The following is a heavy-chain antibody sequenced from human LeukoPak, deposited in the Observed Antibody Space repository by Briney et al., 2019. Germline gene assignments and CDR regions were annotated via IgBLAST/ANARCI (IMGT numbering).Heavy chain of an antibody. V-gene: IGHV3-23*01. J-gene: IGHJ4*02. CDR1: GFTFSSYA. CDR3: AKDFGTYYDSSGYYFPFGY. D-gene: IGHD3-22*01. Sequence: GGSLRLSCAASGFTFSSYAMSWVRQAPGKGLEWVSAISGSGGSTYYADSVKGRFTISRDNSKNTLYLQMNSLRAEDTAVYYCAKDFGTYYDSSGYYFPFGYWGQGTLVTVSS. CDR2: ISGSGGST.